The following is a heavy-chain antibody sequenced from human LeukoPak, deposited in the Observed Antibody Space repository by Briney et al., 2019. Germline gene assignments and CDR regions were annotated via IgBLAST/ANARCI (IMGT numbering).Heavy chain of an antibody. CDR3: SRADRLDGGPYLIGP. CDR1: GYSFTDYY. Sequence: ASVKVSCKTSGYSFTDYYMHWVRQAPGQGLEWMGWINPNSGGTSSAQKFQGRVTMTRDTSITTVYMEVSWLTSDDTAIYYCSRADRLDGGPYLIGPWGQGTLVTVSS. D-gene: IGHD2-21*01. J-gene: IGHJ5*02. CDR2: INPNSGGT. V-gene: IGHV1-2*02.